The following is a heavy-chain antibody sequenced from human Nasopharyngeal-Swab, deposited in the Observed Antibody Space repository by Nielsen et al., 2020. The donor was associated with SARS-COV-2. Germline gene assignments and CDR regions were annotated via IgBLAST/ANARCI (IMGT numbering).Heavy chain of an antibody. CDR2: VSSTGRTI. D-gene: IGHD4-17*01. J-gene: IGHJ4*02. CDR1: GFTFSSYS. CDR3: AKDVHGDYGGIDY. V-gene: IGHV3-48*01. Sequence: GGSLRLSCAASGFTFSSYSMNWVRQAPGRGLEWVSYVSSTGRTIYYEDSVKGRFTISRDNSKNTLYLQMNSLRVEDTAVYYCAKDVHGDYGGIDYWGQGTLVTVSS.